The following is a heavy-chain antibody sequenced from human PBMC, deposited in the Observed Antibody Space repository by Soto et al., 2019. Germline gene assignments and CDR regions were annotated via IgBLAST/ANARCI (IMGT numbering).Heavy chain of an antibody. D-gene: IGHD2-21*02. CDR2: FFGSGDDA. CDR3: AGHGGYSY. V-gene: IGHV3-23*01. CDR1: GFILRTNG. Sequence: HPGGSLRLSCAATGFILRTNGVSWVRQAPGKGLEWVSSFFGSGDDAYYAGSVKGRFTISRDNSKNTLYLQMNSLRPEDTALYYCAGHGGYSYLGQGTLVTVSS. J-gene: IGHJ4*02.